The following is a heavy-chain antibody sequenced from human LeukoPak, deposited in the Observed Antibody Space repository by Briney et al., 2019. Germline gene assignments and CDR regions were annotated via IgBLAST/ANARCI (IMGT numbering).Heavy chain of an antibody. J-gene: IGHJ4*02. CDR1: GGSISSYY. D-gene: IGHD3-10*01. CDR3: ASGVRAYFFDF. V-gene: IGHV4-59*01. CDR2: IYYSGST. Sequence: PSETLSLTCTVSGGSISSYYWSWIRQPPGKGLEWIGYIYYSGSTNYIPSLKSRLTISMDRSRNQFSLKLTSVTAADTAVYYCASGVRAYFFDFWGRGTLVTVSS.